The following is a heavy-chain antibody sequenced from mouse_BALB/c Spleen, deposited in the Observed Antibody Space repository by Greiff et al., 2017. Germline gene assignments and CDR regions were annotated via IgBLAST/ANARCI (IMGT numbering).Heavy chain of an antibody. CDR3: ARSMGYGSSYGFAY. J-gene: IGHJ3*01. Sequence: EVQGVESGGGLVQPGGSLRLSCATSGFTFTDYYMSWVRQPPGKALEWLGFIRNKANGYTTEYSASVKGRFTISRDNSQSILYLQMNTLRAEDSATYYCARSMGYGSSYGFAYWGQGTLVTVSA. CDR2: IRNKANGYTT. CDR1: GFTFTDYY. V-gene: IGHV7-3*02. D-gene: IGHD1-1*01.